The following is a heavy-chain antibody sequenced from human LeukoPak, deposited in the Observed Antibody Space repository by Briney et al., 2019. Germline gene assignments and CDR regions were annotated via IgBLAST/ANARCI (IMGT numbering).Heavy chain of an antibody. Sequence: ASVKVSRKASGYTFTGYYMHWVRQAPGQGLEWMGWINPSSGGTNYAQKFQGRVTMTRDTSISTAYMELSRLRSDDTAVYYCATLDIVATTLGYWGQGTLVTVSS. D-gene: IGHD5-12*01. CDR3: ATLDIVATTLGY. J-gene: IGHJ4*02. CDR1: GYTFTGYY. V-gene: IGHV1-2*02. CDR2: INPSSGGT.